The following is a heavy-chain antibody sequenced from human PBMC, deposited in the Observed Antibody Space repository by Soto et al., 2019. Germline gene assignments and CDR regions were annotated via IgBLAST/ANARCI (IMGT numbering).Heavy chain of an antibody. V-gene: IGHV4-59*08. D-gene: IGHD3-22*01. Sequence: PSETLSLTCTVSGGSISSYYWSWIRQPPGKGLEWIGYIYYSGSTNYNPSLKSRITISIDTSKNQFYLKLSSVTAADTAVYYCARQLSSGYFVDYWGQGTQVTVSS. CDR3: ARQLSSGYFVDY. CDR2: IYYSGST. CDR1: GGSISSYY. J-gene: IGHJ4*02.